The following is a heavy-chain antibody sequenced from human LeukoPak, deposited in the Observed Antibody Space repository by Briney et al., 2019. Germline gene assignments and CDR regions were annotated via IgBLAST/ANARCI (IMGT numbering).Heavy chain of an antibody. D-gene: IGHD6-19*01. CDR2: IWEDGSNI. CDR3: ARVGYNSGWYEY. CDR1: GFTFSRYG. J-gene: IGHJ4*02. Sequence: PGGSLRLSCAASGFTFSRYGMHWVRQAPGKGLEWVAVIWEDGSNIYYADSVKGRFTISRDNSKNTLYLQMNSLRAEDTAVYYCARVGYNSGWYEYWGQGNLVTVSS. V-gene: IGHV3-33*01.